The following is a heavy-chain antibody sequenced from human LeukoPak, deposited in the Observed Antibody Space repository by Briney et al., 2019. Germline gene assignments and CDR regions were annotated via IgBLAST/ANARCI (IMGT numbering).Heavy chain of an antibody. CDR3: ATEEQYRNYFDH. V-gene: IGHV1-2*02. CDR1: GYTLTDSY. Sequence: ASVKVSCKASGYTLTDSYMHWVRQAPGQGLEWLAWINPNSGDTNYAQKFQGRVTVTRDTSISTAYMELSGLTSDDTAVYYCATEEQYRNYFDHWGQGTLVTV. J-gene: IGHJ4*02. CDR2: INPNSGDT. D-gene: IGHD5-18*01.